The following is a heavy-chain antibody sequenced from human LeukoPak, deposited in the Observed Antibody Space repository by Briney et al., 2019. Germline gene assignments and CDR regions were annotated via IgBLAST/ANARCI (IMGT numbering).Heavy chain of an antibody. D-gene: IGHD6-13*01. CDR1: GYTFTGYY. Sequence: ASVKVSCKASGYTFTGYYMHWARQAPGQGLEWMGWINPHTGGTNYAQKLQGRVTMTTDTSTSTAYMELRSLRSDDTAVYYCARDYRFLGLILRIAAAGIGYWGQGTLVTVSS. V-gene: IGHV1-2*02. J-gene: IGHJ4*02. CDR3: ARDYRFLGLILRIAAAGIGY. CDR2: INPHTGGT.